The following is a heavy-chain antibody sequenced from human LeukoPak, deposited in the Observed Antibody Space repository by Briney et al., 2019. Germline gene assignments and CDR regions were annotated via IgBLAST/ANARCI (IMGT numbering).Heavy chain of an antibody. J-gene: IGHJ4*02. Sequence: PSETLSLTCTVSVGSISSYYCSWIRQPPGKGLELIGYIYYSRSTNYNPSLKSRVTISVDTSKNQFSLELPSVTAPDTAVYCCERDGYSGSYLWGQGILVNVSS. V-gene: IGHV4-59*01. D-gene: IGHD1-26*01. CDR3: ERDGYSGSYL. CDR2: IYYSRST. CDR1: VGSISSYY.